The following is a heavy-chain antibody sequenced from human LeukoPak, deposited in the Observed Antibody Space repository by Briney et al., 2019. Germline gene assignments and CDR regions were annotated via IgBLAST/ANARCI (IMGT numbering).Heavy chain of an antibody. D-gene: IGHD6-13*01. Sequence: PSETLSLTCAVYGGSFSGYYWSWIRQPPGKGLEWIGEINHSGSTNYNPSLKSRVTISVDTSKNQFSLKLSSVTAADTAVYYCARDYSSSWYHFDYWGQGTLVTVSS. CDR1: GGSFSGYY. CDR3: ARDYSSSWYHFDY. CDR2: INHSGST. V-gene: IGHV4-34*01. J-gene: IGHJ4*02.